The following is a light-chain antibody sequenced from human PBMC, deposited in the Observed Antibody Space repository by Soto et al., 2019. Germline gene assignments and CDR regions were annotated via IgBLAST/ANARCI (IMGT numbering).Light chain of an antibody. Sequence: EIVRPQSPATLSVSPGERSTLSCMASQSVSSTLAWYQQKPGQAPRLLIYGASIRATGIPARFSGSGSGTEFTLTISSLQSEDFAVYYCQQYNNWPITFGQGTRLEI. CDR2: GAS. CDR1: QSVSST. CDR3: QQYNNWPIT. V-gene: IGKV3-15*01. J-gene: IGKJ5*01.